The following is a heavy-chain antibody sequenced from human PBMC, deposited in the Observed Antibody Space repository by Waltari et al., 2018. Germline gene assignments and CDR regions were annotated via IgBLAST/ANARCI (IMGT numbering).Heavy chain of an antibody. Sequence: QLQLQQSGPGLVKPSESLSLTCAVSGDSMGSTSWWSWVRQSPGKGLEWIGQIHSSGGTNYNPSLASRVTVSIDTSNSQFSLRVPSPTAADTAMYYCARDRGRGIYLDSWGQGTLVTVSP. V-gene: IGHV4-4*02. J-gene: IGHJ4*02. CDR1: GDSMGSTSW. D-gene: IGHD2-15*01. CDR3: ARDRGRGIYLDS. CDR2: IHSSGGT.